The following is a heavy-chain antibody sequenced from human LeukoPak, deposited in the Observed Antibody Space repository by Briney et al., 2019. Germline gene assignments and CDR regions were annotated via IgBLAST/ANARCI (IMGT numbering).Heavy chain of an antibody. J-gene: IGHJ5*02. CDR1: GFTFDDYA. V-gene: IGHV3-43*02. Sequence: GGSLRLSCAASGFTFDDYAMHWVRQAPGKGLEWFSLISGDGGSTYYADSVKGRFTISRDNSKNSLYLQKNSLRTEDTALYYCAKDRPSAYGGYCSGGSCYGNWFDPWGQGTLVTVSS. D-gene: IGHD2-15*01. CDR2: ISGDGGST. CDR3: AKDRPSAYGGYCSGGSCYGNWFDP.